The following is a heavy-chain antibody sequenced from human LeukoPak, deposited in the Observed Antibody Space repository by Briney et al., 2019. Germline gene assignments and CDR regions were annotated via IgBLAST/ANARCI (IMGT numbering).Heavy chain of an antibody. CDR1: GFTFSSYG. Sequence: GGSLRLSCAASGFTFSSYGMHWVRQAPGKGLEWVAVIWYDGSNKYYADSVKGRFTISRDNSTNTLYLQMNSLRAEDTAVYYCARDLTSRYCSSGSCYFGAFDIWGQGTMVTVSS. D-gene: IGHD2-15*01. J-gene: IGHJ3*02. V-gene: IGHV3-33*01. CDR2: IWYDGSNK. CDR3: ARDLTSRYCSSGSCYFGAFDI.